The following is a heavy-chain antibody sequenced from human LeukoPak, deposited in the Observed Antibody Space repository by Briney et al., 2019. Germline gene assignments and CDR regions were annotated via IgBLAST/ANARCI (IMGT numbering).Heavy chain of an antibody. V-gene: IGHV4-4*07. D-gene: IGHD3-10*01. J-gene: IGHJ4*02. CDR2: IYTSGST. CDR1: GDSISSFH. Sequence: SETLSLTCTVSGDSISSFHWSWIRQPAGKGLEWIGRIYTSGSTYYNPSLKSRVTISVDTSKNQFSLKLSSVTAADTAVYYCARDGWFGELYGYWGQGTLVTVSS. CDR3: ARDGWFGELYGY.